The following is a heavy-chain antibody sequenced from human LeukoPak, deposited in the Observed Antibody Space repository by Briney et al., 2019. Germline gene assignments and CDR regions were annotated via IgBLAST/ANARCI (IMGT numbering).Heavy chain of an antibody. D-gene: IGHD3-10*01. CDR1: GSTFSRYW. CDR2: IKEDGSQE. Sequence: GGSLRLSCAASGSTFSRYWMTWVRQAPGKGLEWVANIKEDGSQEYYVDSVKGRFTISRDNAKNSLSLQMISLRAEDTAVYYCARGYYDSGTYYGYTYDYWGQGTLVTVSS. CDR3: ARGYYDSGTYYGYTYDY. V-gene: IGHV3-7*01. J-gene: IGHJ4*02.